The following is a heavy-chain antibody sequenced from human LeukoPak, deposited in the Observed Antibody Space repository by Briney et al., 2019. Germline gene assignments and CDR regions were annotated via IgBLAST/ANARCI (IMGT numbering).Heavy chain of an antibody. CDR3: ARSGRKWLRLLFGMDV. D-gene: IGHD5-12*01. CDR2: IYYSGST. CDR1: GGSISSGGYY. V-gene: IGHV4-31*11. J-gene: IGHJ6*02. Sequence: SETLSLTCAVSGGSISSGGYYWSWIRQHPGKGLEWIGYIYYSGSTYYNPSPKSRVTISVDTSKNQFSLKLSSVTAADTAVYYCARSGRKWLRLLFGMDVWGQGTTVTVSS.